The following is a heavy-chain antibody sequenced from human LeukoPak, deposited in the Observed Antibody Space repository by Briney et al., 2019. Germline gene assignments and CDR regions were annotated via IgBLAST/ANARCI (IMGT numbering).Heavy chain of an antibody. CDR2: INPNSGGT. Sequence: ASVKVSCKASGYTFTGYYMHWVRQAPGQGLEWMGRINPNSGGTISAQKFQGRVTMTRDTSISTAYMELSRLRSDDTAVYYCARGYFTGSFPDAFDLWGQGTVATISS. CDR3: ARGYFTGSFPDAFDL. J-gene: IGHJ3*01. CDR1: GYTFTGYY. D-gene: IGHD1-26*01. V-gene: IGHV1-2*06.